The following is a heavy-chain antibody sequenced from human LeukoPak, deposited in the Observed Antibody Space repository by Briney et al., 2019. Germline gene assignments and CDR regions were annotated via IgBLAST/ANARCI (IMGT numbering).Heavy chain of an antibody. CDR3: AREGDYYAIDY. Sequence: GGSLRLSCAASGFTFSSFPMHWVRQAPGKELEWVAMISYDGGIKFYADSVKGRFTISRDKSKSTLYVQMNSLRLEDTAIYYCAREGDYYAIDYWGQGTLVTVSS. V-gene: IGHV3-30-3*01. CDR2: ISYDGGIK. D-gene: IGHD3-22*01. J-gene: IGHJ4*02. CDR1: GFTFSSFP.